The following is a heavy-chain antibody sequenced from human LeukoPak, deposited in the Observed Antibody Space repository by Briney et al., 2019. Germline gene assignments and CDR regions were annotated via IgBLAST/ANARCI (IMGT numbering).Heavy chain of an antibody. CDR2: IYDSGTT. D-gene: IGHD6-19*01. V-gene: IGHV3-53*01. Sequence: PGGSLRLSCATSEFTVSSNYMSWVRQAPGKGLEWVSVIYDSGTTYYADSVKGRFLIFRDTSKNTVDLQMNSLRVEDTAVYYCAGRRGSGWYAYWGQGTLVTVSS. CDR3: AGRRGSGWYAY. J-gene: IGHJ4*02. CDR1: EFTVSSNY.